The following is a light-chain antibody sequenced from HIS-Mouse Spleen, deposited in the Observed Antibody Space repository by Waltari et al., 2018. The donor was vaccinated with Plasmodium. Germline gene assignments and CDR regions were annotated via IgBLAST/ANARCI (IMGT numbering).Light chain of an antibody. CDR3: CSYAGSRMV. J-gene: IGLJ2*01. Sequence: QSALTQPASVSGSPGQSITISCTGTSSDVGSSNLVPWYQQHPGKAPKLMIYEGSKRPSGVSNRFSGSKSGNTASLTISGLQAEDEADYYCCSYAGSRMVFGGGTKLTVL. CDR2: EGS. CDR1: SSDVGSSNL. V-gene: IGLV2-23*01.